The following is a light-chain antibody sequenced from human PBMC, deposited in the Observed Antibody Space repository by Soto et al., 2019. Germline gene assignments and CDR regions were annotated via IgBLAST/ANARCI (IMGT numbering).Light chain of an antibody. CDR3: HQSFSMPLT. CDR2: GAS. V-gene: IGKV1-39*01. CDR1: QPIKTY. Sequence: DTHLTQSPSSLSASVGDRVTITCRASQPIKTYLNWYQEKPGEVPRLLIYGASTLQTGVPSRFSGSGSGTEFSLSISGLLPEDFATYYCHQSFSMPLTFGGGTKVEIK. J-gene: IGKJ4*01.